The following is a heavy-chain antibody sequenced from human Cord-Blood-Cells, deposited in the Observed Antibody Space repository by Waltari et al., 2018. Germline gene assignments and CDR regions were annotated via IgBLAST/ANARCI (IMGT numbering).Heavy chain of an antibody. J-gene: IGHJ4*02. V-gene: IGHV3-33*01. CDR1: GFTFSRYG. CDR2: LWYDGSNK. D-gene: IGHD3-16*01. CDR3: ARGGGDPYYFDY. Sequence: QVQLVESGGGVVQPGRSLRLSCAASGFTFSRYGMHWVRHAPGRVLEWVAFLWYDGSNKYYADSVKGRFTISRENSKNTLYLQMNSLRAEDTAVYYWARGGGDPYYFDYWGQGTLVTVSS.